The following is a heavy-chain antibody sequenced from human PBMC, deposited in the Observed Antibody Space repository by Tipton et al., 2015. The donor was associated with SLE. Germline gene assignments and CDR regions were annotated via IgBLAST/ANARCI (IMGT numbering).Heavy chain of an antibody. D-gene: IGHD2-8*02. CDR3: ARLGYCTGDTVCFTGIDQ. V-gene: IGHV4-59*08. CDR1: GGSISSYY. Sequence: TLSLTCTVSGGSISSYYWSWIRQPPGKGLEWIGDASYSGRPNSNPSLKSRVTVSVDTSQNQFSLRLRSVTAADTAVYYCARLGYCTGDTVCFTGIDQWGQGTLVTVSS. J-gene: IGHJ4*02. CDR2: ASYSGRP.